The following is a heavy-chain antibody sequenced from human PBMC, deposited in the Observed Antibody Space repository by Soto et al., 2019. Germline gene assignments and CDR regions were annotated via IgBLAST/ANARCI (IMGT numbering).Heavy chain of an antibody. CDR2: INTDGSST. V-gene: IGHV3-74*01. CDR1: GFTFSSFW. Sequence: EVQLVESGGGLVQPGGSLRLSCAVSGFTFSSFWMHWVRQAPGEGLVWVSRINTDGSSTSYAESVKGRFTISRDNAKNTLYLQMNRLRVEDTAMYYCAKRGVDTFGLSYWGQGTLVTVSS. J-gene: IGHJ4*02. CDR3: AKRGVDTFGLSY. D-gene: IGHD3-10*01.